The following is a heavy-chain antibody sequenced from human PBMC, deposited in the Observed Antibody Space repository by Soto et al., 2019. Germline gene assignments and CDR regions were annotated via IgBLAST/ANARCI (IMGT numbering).Heavy chain of an antibody. Sequence: SETLSLTCAVSGYSIASGDYWAWIRQSPGKGLEWIGSIYHAGSVYYNPSLNSRVAVSLDTSKNHFSLKLTSVTAADTAVYYCARTFDYYGMDVWGQGTTVT. CDR1: GYSIASGDY. V-gene: IGHV4-38-2*01. CDR2: IYHAGSV. J-gene: IGHJ6*02. CDR3: ARTFDYYGMDV.